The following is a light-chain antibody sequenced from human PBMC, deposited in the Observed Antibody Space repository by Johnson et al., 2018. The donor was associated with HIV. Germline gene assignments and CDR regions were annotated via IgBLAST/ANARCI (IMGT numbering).Light chain of an antibody. CDR1: NSNIGSNS. V-gene: IGLV1-51*01. CDR3: GTWETGLSAYV. CDR2: ENN. Sequence: QSVLTQPPSVSAAPGQRITISCSGDNSNIGSNSVSWYQDVPGTAPKLLIYENNKRPSGIPDRFSASKSDTSATLAITGLQTGDEAEYYCGTWETGLSAYVFGTGTKVTVL. J-gene: IGLJ1*01.